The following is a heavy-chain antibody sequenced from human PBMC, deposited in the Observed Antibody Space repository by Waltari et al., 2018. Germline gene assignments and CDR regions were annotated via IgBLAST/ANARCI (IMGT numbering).Heavy chain of an antibody. Sequence: QVQLQESGPGLVKPSQTLSLTCTVSGGSLSSGDYYWSWIRQPPGKGLEWIGYIYYSGSTYYNPSLKSRVTISVDTSKNQFSLKLSSVTAADTAVYYCARVRGDWYGDYSLFDYWGQGTLVTVSS. V-gene: IGHV4-30-4*01. CDR2: IYYSGST. J-gene: IGHJ4*02. CDR1: GGSLSSGDYY. CDR3: ARVRGDWYGDYSLFDY. D-gene: IGHD4-17*01.